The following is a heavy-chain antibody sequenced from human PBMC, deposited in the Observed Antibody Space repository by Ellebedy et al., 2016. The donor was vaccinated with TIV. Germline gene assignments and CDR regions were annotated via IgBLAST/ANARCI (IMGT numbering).Heavy chain of an antibody. V-gene: IGHV1-2*02. Sequence: ASVKVSCKASGYTFTSYGISWVRQAPGQGLEWMGWTNPNSGGTNYAQKFQGRVTMTRDTSISTAYMELSRLRSDDTAVYYCAELGATARNWGQGTLVTVSS. CDR1: GYTFTSYG. J-gene: IGHJ4*02. CDR2: TNPNSGGT. D-gene: IGHD1-26*01. CDR3: AELGATARN.